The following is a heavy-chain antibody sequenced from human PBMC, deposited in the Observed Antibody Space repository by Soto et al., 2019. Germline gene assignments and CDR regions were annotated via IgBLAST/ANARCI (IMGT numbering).Heavy chain of an antibody. D-gene: IGHD3-9*01. J-gene: IGHJ4*02. V-gene: IGHV3-21*01. Sequence: GGSLRLSCAASGFTFSSYSMNWVRQAPGKGLEWVSSISSSSSYIYYADSVKGRFTISRDNAKNSLYLQMNSLRAEDTAVYYCARDGFYILTGYPAPFDYWGQGTLVTVSS. CDR3: ARDGFYILTGYPAPFDY. CDR2: ISSSSSYI. CDR1: GFTFSSYS.